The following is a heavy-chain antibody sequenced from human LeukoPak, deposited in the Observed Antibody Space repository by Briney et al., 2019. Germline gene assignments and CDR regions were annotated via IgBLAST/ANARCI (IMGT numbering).Heavy chain of an antibody. Sequence: AASVKVSCKASGYTFSDSFMHWVRQAPGQGPEWMGWINPVSGDTNFAQRFQGRVTLTRDTSISTAYMELSSLRSEDTAVYYCATEGITMVRGVIIIDLDFQHWGQGTLVTVSS. V-gene: IGHV1-2*02. CDR3: ATEGITMVRGVIIIDLDFQH. D-gene: IGHD3-10*01. CDR2: INPVSGDT. CDR1: GYTFSDSF. J-gene: IGHJ1*01.